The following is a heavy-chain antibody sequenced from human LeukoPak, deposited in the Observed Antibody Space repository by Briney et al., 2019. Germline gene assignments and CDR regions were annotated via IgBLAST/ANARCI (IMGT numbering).Heavy chain of an antibody. J-gene: IGHJ3*02. CDR2: ISSSSSYI. CDR1: GFTFSSYS. D-gene: IGHD3-22*01. Sequence: GGPLRLSCAASGFTFSSYSMNWVRQAPGKGLEWVSSISSSSSYIYYADSVKGRFTISRDNAKNSPYLQMNSLRAEDTAVYYCGGYYIHGGWEDAFDIWGQGTMVTVSS. V-gene: IGHV3-21*01. CDR3: GGYYIHGGWEDAFDI.